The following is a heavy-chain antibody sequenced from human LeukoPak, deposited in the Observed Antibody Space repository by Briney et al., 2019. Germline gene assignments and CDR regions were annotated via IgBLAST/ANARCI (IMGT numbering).Heavy chain of an antibody. J-gene: IGHJ4*02. CDR2: IYHTGST. CDR1: GYSISSGYY. D-gene: IGHD2-21*01. Sequence: KPSETLSLTCTVSGYSISSGYYWGWIRQPPGKGLEWIGNIYHTGSTYYNPSLKSRLTISVDTSNNQFSLKLSSVTAADTAVYYCARDLRYSASYWGQGTLVTVSS. CDR3: ARDLRYSASY. V-gene: IGHV4-38-2*02.